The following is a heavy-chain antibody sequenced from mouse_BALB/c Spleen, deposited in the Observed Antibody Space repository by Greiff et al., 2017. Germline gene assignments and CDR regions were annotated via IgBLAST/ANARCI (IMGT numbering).Heavy chain of an antibody. Sequence: VQRVESGPGLVAPSQSLSITCTVSGFSLTSYGVHWVRQPPGKGLEWLGVIWAGGSTNYNSALMSRLSISKDNSKSQVFLKMNSLQTDDTAMYYCARAYDGYDVWFAYWGQGTLVTVSA. J-gene: IGHJ3*01. V-gene: IGHV2-9*02. CDR1: GFSLTSYG. D-gene: IGHD2-9*01. CDR3: ARAYDGYDVWFAY. CDR2: IWAGGST.